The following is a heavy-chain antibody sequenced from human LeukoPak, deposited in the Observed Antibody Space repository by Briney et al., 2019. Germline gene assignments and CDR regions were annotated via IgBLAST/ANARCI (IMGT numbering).Heavy chain of an antibody. CDR2: IYHRGSP. J-gene: IGHJ5*02. CDR3: ARGRTTMVWNWFDP. Sequence: SETLSLTCSVSGYSTSSVYYWGRTGHRPGKGRVCIGSIYHRGSPYYNPSLKSRVTISIDTSKNQFSLKVRSVTAADTAVYYCARGRTTMVWNWFDPWGQGTPVTVSS. V-gene: IGHV4-38-2*02. D-gene: IGHD5-18*01. CDR1: GYSTSSVYY.